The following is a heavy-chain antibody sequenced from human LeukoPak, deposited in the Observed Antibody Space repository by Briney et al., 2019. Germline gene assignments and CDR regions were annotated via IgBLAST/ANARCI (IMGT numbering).Heavy chain of an antibody. CDR2: RYYSGST. CDR1: GGSISSSSYY. J-gene: IGHJ5*02. V-gene: IGHV4-39*01. Sequence: SETLSLTCTVSGGSISSSSYYWGCSRQPPGKGLEWLGSRYYSGSTYYNPSLKTRVTISVDTSKNQFSLKLSSVTAADTAVYYCARPKAYYYDSSGPGWFYPWGQGTLVTVSS. CDR3: ARPKAYYYDSSGPGWFYP. D-gene: IGHD3-22*01.